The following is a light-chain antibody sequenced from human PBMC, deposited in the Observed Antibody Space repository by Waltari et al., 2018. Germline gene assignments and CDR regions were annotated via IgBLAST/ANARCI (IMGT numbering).Light chain of an antibody. V-gene: IGKV4-1*01. CDR1: HNVLYSSSNKNY. J-gene: IGKJ3*01. CDR2: WAS. CDR3: QQYYFSPPT. Sequence: DIVMTQSPDSLSLSLGERATFNCRSSHNVLYSSSNKNYLAWYQQKPGQPPKLLIYWASTRESGVPGRFSGSGSGTDFTLTISSLQAEDVAVYYCQQYYFSPPTFGPGTKVDIK.